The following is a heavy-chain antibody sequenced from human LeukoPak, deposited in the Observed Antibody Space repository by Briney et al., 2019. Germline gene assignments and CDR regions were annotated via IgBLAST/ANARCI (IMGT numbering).Heavy chain of an antibody. CDR1: GGSISSYY. D-gene: IGHD3-10*01. CDR3: ASSPFGEYNWFDP. CDR2: IYYSGST. J-gene: IGHJ5*02. V-gene: IGHV4-59*12. Sequence: SETLSLTCTVSGGSISSYYWSWIRQPPGKGLEWIGYIYYSGSTNYNPSLKSRVTISVDTSKNQFSLKLSSVTAADTAVCYCASSPFGEYNWFDPWGQGTLVTVSS.